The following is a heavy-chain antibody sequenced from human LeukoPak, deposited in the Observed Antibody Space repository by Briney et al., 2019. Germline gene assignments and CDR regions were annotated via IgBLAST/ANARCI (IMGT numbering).Heavy chain of an antibody. CDR3: SRGTPGYGGDY. J-gene: IGHJ4*02. V-gene: IGHV4-4*07. CDR1: GCSINSYH. Sequence: LGTLSVTCTVSGCSINSYHWNWIRQPAGKGLEWMGRIYTSGSTNYNPPLNSRGHMSLDTTQNQLSLKLRTVTPADQAPYYCSRGTPGYGGDYWGQGTLVTVSS. D-gene: IGHD5-12*01. CDR2: IYTSGST.